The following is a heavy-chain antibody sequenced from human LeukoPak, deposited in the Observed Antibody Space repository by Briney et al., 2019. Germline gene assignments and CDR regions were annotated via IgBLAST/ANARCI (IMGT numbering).Heavy chain of an antibody. J-gene: IGHJ4*02. D-gene: IGHD3-9*01. V-gene: IGHV1-2*02. CDR1: GYIFTTYF. CDR2: INPNNGDT. CDR3: AREGGYDILTGYQDY. Sequence: ASVKVSCKASGYIFTTYFIHWVRQAPGQGLEWMGWINPNNGDTNYVQKFQGRVTMTRDTSISTAYMELTRLRSDDTAVYYCAREGGYDILTGYQDYWGQGTLVTVSS.